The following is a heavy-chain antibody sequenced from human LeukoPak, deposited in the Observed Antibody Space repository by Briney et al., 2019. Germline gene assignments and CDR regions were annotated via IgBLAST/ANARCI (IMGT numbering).Heavy chain of an antibody. CDR1: GGSFSDYY. V-gene: IGHV3-11*04. J-gene: IGHJ4*02. CDR2: ISSSGSTI. D-gene: IGHD3-22*01. CDR3: ARDLYYDSSGLLGY. Sequence: LSLTCAVYGGSFSDYYMSWIRQAPGKGLEWVSYISSSGSTIYYADSVKGRFTISRDNAKNSLYLQMNSLRAEDTAVYYCARDLYYDSSGLLGYWGQGTLVTVSS.